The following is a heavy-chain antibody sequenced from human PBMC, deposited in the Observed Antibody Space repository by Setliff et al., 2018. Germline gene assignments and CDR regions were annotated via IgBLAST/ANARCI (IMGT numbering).Heavy chain of an antibody. CDR3: ARKGISALSGAFDI. CDR1: GYTFTSHY. CDR2: INPSSGRT. Sequence: ASVKVSCKASGYTFTSHYMHWVRQAPGLGLEWMGTINPSSGRTSYAQKFQGRVTMTRDTSTSTVYMDMSSLRSEDTAVYYCARKGISALSGAFDIWGQGTMVTVSS. D-gene: IGHD1-26*01. V-gene: IGHV1-46*01. J-gene: IGHJ3*02.